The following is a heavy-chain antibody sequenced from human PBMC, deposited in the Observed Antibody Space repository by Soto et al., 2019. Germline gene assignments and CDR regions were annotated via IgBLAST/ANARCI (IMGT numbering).Heavy chain of an antibody. CDR1: GFTFSSYA. CDR2: ISYDGSNK. CDR3: ARDPEYSSSLGGLWFGELRYYYGMDV. D-gene: IGHD3-10*01. J-gene: IGHJ6*02. Sequence: PGGSLRLSCAASGFTFSSYAMHWVRQAPGKGLEWVAVISYDGSNKYYADSVKGRFTISRDNSKNTLYLQMNSLRAEDTAVYYCARDPEYSSSLGGLWFGELRYYYGMDVWGQGTTVTVSS. V-gene: IGHV3-30-3*01.